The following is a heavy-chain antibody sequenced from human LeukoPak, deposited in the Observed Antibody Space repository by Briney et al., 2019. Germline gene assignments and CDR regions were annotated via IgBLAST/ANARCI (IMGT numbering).Heavy chain of an antibody. CDR3: ARHNYDFDFDY. Sequence: ASVKASCKASGYTFTDLYIHWVRQAPGQGLEWMGFLRTNTGGTSYAQKFQGRVTMTRDTSISTAYLELTSLTSDDTAVYFCARHNYDFDFDYWGQGTLVTVSA. CDR1: GYTFTDLY. J-gene: IGHJ4*02. V-gene: IGHV1-2*02. CDR2: LRTNTGGT. D-gene: IGHD3-3*01.